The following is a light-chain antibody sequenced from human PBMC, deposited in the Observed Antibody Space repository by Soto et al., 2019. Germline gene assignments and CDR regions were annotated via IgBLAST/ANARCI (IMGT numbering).Light chain of an antibody. V-gene: IGKV3-15*01. Sequence: EMVMTQSPATLSVSPGERVTLSCRASESVHRNLAWYQQKPGQGPSLLIYYASTRATGVPDRFTASGSGTEFTLTISSLQSEDSGVYHCQRYNNWPPTFGPGTKVEIK. CDR2: YAS. J-gene: IGKJ3*01. CDR1: ESVHRN. CDR3: QRYNNWPPT.